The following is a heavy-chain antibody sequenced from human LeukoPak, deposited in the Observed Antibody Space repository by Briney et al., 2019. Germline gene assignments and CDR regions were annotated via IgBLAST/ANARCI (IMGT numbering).Heavy chain of an antibody. CDR2: IYPGDSDT. Sequence: GESLQISCQGSGYSFTSYWIGWVRQMPGKGLEWMGIIYPGDSDTRYSPSFQGQVTISADKSISTAYLQWSSLKASDTAMYYCARSGSDIVAPRGRFDPWGQGTLVTVSS. J-gene: IGHJ5*02. V-gene: IGHV5-51*01. CDR3: ARSGSDIVAPRGRFDP. D-gene: IGHD2-15*01. CDR1: GYSFTSYW.